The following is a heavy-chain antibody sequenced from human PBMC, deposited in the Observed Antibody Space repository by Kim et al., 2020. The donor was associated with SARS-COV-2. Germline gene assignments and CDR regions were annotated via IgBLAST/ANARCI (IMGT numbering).Heavy chain of an antibody. J-gene: IGHJ6*02. CDR2: IYTSGST. D-gene: IGHD6-13*01. V-gene: IGHV4-61*02. CDR1: GGSISSGSYY. Sequence: SETLSLTCTVSGGSISSGSYYWSWIRQPAGKGLEWIGRIYTSGSTNYNPSLKSRVTISVDTSKNQFSLKLSSVTAADTAVYYCARDSSTPYGMDVWGQGTTVTVSS. CDR3: ARDSSTPYGMDV.